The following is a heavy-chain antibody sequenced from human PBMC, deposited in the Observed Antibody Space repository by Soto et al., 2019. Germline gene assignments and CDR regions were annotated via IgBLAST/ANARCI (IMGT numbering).Heavy chain of an antibody. CDR2: IKSKTDGGTT. Sequence: GGSLRLSCAASGFTFSNAWMNWVRQAPGKGLEWVGRIKSKTDGGTTDYAAPVKGRFTISRDDSKNTLYLQMNSLKTEDTAVYYCTTGTPLEGFLEWLLVYYYYGMDVWGQGTTVTVSS. CDR3: TTGTPLEGFLEWLLVYYYYGMDV. CDR1: GFTFSNAW. J-gene: IGHJ6*02. V-gene: IGHV3-15*07. D-gene: IGHD3-3*01.